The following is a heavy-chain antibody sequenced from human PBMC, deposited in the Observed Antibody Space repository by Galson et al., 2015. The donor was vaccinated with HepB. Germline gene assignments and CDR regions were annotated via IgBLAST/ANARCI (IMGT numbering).Heavy chain of an antibody. Sequence: SVKVSCKASGYTFTSYYMHWVRQAPGQGLEWMGIINPSGGSTSYAQKFQGRVTMTRDTSTSTVYMELSSLRSEDTAVYYCARPYGSGSYYSPRPFDYWGQGTLVTVSS. D-gene: IGHD3-10*01. CDR1: GYTFTSYY. V-gene: IGHV1-46*03. CDR3: ARPYGSGSYYSPRPFDY. J-gene: IGHJ4*02. CDR2: INPSGGST.